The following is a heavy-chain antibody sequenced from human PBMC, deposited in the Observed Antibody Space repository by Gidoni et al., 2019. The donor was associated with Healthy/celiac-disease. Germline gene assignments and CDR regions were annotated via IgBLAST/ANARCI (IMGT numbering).Heavy chain of an antibody. CDR2: IYSGGST. CDR1: GFTVSSNY. V-gene: IGHV3-66*01. Sequence: GFTVSSNYMSWVRQAPGKGLEWVSVIYSGGSTYYADSVKGRFTISRDNSKNTLYLQMNSLRAEDTAVYYGAREGCSSTSCYLWYFDLWGRGTLVTVSS. D-gene: IGHD2-2*01. J-gene: IGHJ2*01. CDR3: AREGCSSTSCYLWYFDL.